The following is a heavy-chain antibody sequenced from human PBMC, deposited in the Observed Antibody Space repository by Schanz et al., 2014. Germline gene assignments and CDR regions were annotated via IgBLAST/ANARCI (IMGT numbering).Heavy chain of an antibody. V-gene: IGHV3-23*01. CDR3: AKGMGYCSGGTCYDYYYYGLDV. J-gene: IGHJ6*02. Sequence: DVQLLESGGGLVQPGGSLRLSCAASGFTFNSYAMTWVRQAPGKGLEWVSSISSSGSYIYYADSVKGRFTISRDNSENTLYLQMNSLSADDTAVFYCAKGMGYCSGGTCYDYYYYGLDVWGQGTTVTVSS. CDR2: ISSSGSYI. D-gene: IGHD2-15*01. CDR1: GFTFNSYA.